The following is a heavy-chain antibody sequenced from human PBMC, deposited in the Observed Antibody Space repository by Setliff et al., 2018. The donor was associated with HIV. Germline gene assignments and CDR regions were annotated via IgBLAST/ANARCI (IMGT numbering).Heavy chain of an antibody. CDR1: GGSLSGYY. V-gene: IGHV4-34*01. Sequence: SETLSLTCAVYGGSLSGYYWGWIRQPPGKGLEWIGNIYYSGSTNYNPSLKSRVTISVDTSKNQFSLKLSSVTAADTAVYYCARGLSFYDPGGFDYWGQGTLVTVSS. D-gene: IGHD3-22*01. CDR2: IYYSGST. CDR3: ARGLSFYDPGGFDY. J-gene: IGHJ4*02.